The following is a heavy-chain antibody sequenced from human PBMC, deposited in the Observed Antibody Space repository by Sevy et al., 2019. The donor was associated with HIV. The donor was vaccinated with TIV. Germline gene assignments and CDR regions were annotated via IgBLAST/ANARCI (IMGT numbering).Heavy chain of an antibody. CDR2: IRYDGSNK. J-gene: IGHJ4*02. V-gene: IGHV3-30*02. Sequence: GGSLRLSCAASGFTFSSYGMHWVRQAPGKGLEWVAFIRYDGSNKYYADSVKGRFTISRDNSKNTLYLQMNSLRAEDTAVYYCASLVVVVAATDYWGQGTLVTVSS. CDR1: GFTFSSYG. D-gene: IGHD2-15*01. CDR3: ASLVVVVAATDY.